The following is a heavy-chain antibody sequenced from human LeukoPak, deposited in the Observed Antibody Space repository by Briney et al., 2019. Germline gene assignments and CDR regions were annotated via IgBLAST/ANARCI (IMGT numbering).Heavy chain of an antibody. Sequence: SETLSLTCTVSGGSISTSSYYWGWVRQPPGKGLEWIGSIYYSGSTYYNPSLKSRVTISVDTSKNQFSLKLSSVTAADTAVYYCARAVPYSSSWGEEGDAFDIWGQGTMVTVSS. V-gene: IGHV4-39*07. CDR3: ARAVPYSSSWGEEGDAFDI. CDR2: IYYSGST. J-gene: IGHJ3*02. CDR1: GGSISTSSYY. D-gene: IGHD6-13*01.